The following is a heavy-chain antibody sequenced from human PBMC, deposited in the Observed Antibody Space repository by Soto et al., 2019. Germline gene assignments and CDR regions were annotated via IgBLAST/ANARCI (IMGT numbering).Heavy chain of an antibody. CDR2: MNPNSGNT. CDR3: ARAAYYYDSSGYYPGDY. D-gene: IGHD3-22*01. Sequence: SVKVSCKASGYTFPSYDINWLRQATGQGLEWMGWMNPNSGNTGYAQKFQGRVTMTRNTSISTAYMEVSSLRSEDTAVYYCARAAYYYDSSGYYPGDYWGQGSLVTVSS. CDR1: GYTFPSYD. J-gene: IGHJ4*02. V-gene: IGHV1-8*01.